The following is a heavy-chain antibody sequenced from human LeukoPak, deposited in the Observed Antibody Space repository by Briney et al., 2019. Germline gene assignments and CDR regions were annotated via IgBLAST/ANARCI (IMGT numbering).Heavy chain of an antibody. CDR2: VSSIGGST. Sequence: GGSLRLSCSASGFTFSSYVMFWVRQAPGKGLEYVSAVSSIGGSTYYADSVKGRFTISRDNSKNTLYLQMNSLRAEDTAVYYCAREYGANRRASDIWGQGTMVTVSS. V-gene: IGHV3-64*04. CDR1: GFTFSSYV. CDR3: AREYGANRRASDI. J-gene: IGHJ3*02. D-gene: IGHD4-23*01.